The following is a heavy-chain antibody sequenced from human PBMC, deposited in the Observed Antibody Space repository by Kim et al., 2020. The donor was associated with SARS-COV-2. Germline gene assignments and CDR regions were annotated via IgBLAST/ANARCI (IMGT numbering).Heavy chain of an antibody. CDR3: ATAFAGTTSPNFDY. J-gene: IGHJ4*02. D-gene: IGHD1-1*01. V-gene: IGHV1-24*01. Sequence: AQKFQGRVTMTEDTSTDTAYMELSSLRSEDTAVYYCATAFAGTTSPNFDYWGQGTLVTVSS.